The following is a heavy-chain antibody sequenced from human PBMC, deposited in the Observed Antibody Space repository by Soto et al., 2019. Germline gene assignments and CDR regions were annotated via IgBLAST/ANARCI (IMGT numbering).Heavy chain of an antibody. Sequence: AEPQSRNFPVSCGSISICYWSWIRQPAGKGLEWIGRIYTSGSTNYNPSHKSRVTMSVVTSKNQFSLTLSSVTAADTAVYYCARDLCGDAGGKDYYYYGMEGWGQGTTVTV. D-gene: IGHD2-15*01. CDR3: ARDLCGDAGGKDYYYYGMEG. V-gene: IGHV4-4*07. J-gene: IGHJ6*02. CDR2: IYTSGST. CDR1: CGSISICY.